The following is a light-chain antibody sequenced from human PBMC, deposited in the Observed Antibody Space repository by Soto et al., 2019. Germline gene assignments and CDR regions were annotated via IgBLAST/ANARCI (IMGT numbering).Light chain of an antibody. CDR1: QSVRSNY. CDR2: DAS. J-gene: IGKJ4*01. CDR3: QQYGSTPLT. Sequence: EIVLTQSPDTLSLSPGERATLSCRASQSVRSNYLAWYQQKPGQAPRFLIYDASSRATGISDRFSGSGSGTDFTLTINRLEPEDFAVYYCQQYGSTPLTFGGGTKVEIK. V-gene: IGKV3-20*01.